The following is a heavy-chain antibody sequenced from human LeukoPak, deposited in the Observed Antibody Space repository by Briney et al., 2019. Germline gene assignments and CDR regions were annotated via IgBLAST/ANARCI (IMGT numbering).Heavy chain of an antibody. J-gene: IGHJ3*02. CDR3: ARPQYCGSNCYHAFEI. CDR2: FSYSGGP. CDR1: GGSINTYY. V-gene: IGHV4-59*08. D-gene: IGHD2-21*01. Sequence: PSETLSLTRAVSGGSINTYYWSWIRQPPGKGLEWIGYFSYSGGPNYNPSLKSRVTISVDTSKNQFSLKLSSVTAADTAVYYCARPQYCGSNCYHAFEIWGQGTLVTVSS.